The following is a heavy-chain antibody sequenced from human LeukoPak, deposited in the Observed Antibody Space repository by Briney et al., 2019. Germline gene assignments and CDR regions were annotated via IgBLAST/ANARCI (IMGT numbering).Heavy chain of an antibody. Sequence: GGSLRLSCAASGFTFGQHVFSWVRQAPGKGLEWVSYINHNGETIFYPDFLKGRFTISRDNARNSLYLQMNSLRDDDTAIYYCARQTPRRDGYNPDYWGQGTLVTVSS. CDR2: INHNGETI. D-gene: IGHD5-12*01. CDR3: ARQTPRRDGYNPDY. J-gene: IGHJ4*02. CDR1: GFTFGQHV. V-gene: IGHV3-48*02.